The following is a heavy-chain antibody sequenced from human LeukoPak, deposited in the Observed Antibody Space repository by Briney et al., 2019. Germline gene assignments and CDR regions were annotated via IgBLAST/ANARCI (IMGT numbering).Heavy chain of an antibody. CDR1: GFTFDDYA. J-gene: IGHJ4*02. D-gene: IGHD6-13*01. CDR3: ARVFRGYSSTRPDY. CDR2: ISWNSGSL. Sequence: QPGGSLRLSCAASGFTFDDYAMHWVRQAPGKGLEWVSGISWNSGSLGYADSVKGRFTISRDNAKNSLHLQMNSLRAEDTAVYYCARVFRGYSSTRPDYWGQGTLVTVSS. V-gene: IGHV3-9*01.